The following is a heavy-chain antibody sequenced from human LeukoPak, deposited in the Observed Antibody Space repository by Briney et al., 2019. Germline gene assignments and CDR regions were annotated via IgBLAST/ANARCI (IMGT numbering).Heavy chain of an antibody. CDR3: AREDSGSYYYFDY. V-gene: IGHV3-21*01. CDR1: GFTFSSYS. J-gene: IGHJ4*02. Sequence: PGGSLRLSCAASGFTFSSYSMNWVRQAPGKGLEWVSCITSSSSYIYYADSVKGRFTISRDNAKNSLYLQMNSLRAEDTAVYYCAREDSGSYYYFDYWGQGTLVTVSS. CDR2: ITSSSSYI. D-gene: IGHD1-26*01.